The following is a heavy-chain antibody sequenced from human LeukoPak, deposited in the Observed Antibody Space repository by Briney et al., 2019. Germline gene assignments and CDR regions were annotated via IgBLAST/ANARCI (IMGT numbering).Heavy chain of an antibody. CDR1: DTSINTYY. D-gene: IGHD4-17*01. CDR3: ARLKATVSIHAYFDS. CDR2: IDHSGST. Sequence: SETLSLTCTVSDTSINTYYWTWIRQPPGKGLEWIGYIDHSGSTNYNPSLKSRVSISSDTSKNQFSLELSSVTAADTAVYYCARLKATVSIHAYFDSWGQGTLVTVSS. J-gene: IGHJ4*02. V-gene: IGHV4-59*01.